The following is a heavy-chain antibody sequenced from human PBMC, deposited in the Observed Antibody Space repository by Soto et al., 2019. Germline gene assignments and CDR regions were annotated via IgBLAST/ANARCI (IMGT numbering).Heavy chain of an antibody. V-gene: IGHV4-38-2*01. D-gene: IGHD6-13*01. CDR3: VGGVSSRWSIN. J-gene: IGHJ4*02. CDR1: GYSISSGYY. CDR2: IYHSGSA. Sequence: SETLSLTCAVSGYSISSGYYWGWIRQPPGKGLEWIGSIYHSGSAYYNPSLKSRVTISVDTSKNQFSLKLSSVTAADTAVYYCVGGVSSRWSINWGQATLATAPQ.